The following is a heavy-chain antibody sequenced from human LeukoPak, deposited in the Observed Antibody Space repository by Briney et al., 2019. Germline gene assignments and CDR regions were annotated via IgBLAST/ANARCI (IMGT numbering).Heavy chain of an antibody. D-gene: IGHD3-22*01. CDR2: ISAYNGNT. CDR1: GYRFTSYG. CDR3: ARDPPFFDTSDYVEFNFDY. J-gene: IGHJ4*02. Sequence: ASVKVSCKASGYRFTSYGISWVRQAPGQGLEWMGWISAYNGNTNYAQKLQGRVTMTTDTSTSTAYMELRSLRSDDTAVYYCARDPPFFDTSDYVEFNFDYWGQGTLVTVSS. V-gene: IGHV1-18*01.